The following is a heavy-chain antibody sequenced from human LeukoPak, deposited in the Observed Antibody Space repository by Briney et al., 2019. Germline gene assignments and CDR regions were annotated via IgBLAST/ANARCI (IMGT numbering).Heavy chain of an antibody. CDR2: VNDSGGT. CDR3: AREISHQYYYDSSGYHRTFDI. Sequence: SETLSLTCAVYIDSFTNYYWNWIRQTPGKGLEWIGEVNDSGGTNINPSLRSRVILSVDTSKNQFSLKLSSVTAADTAVYYCAREISHQYYYDSSGYHRTFDIWGQGTMVTVSS. V-gene: IGHV4-34*01. D-gene: IGHD3-22*01. CDR1: IDSFTNYY. J-gene: IGHJ3*02.